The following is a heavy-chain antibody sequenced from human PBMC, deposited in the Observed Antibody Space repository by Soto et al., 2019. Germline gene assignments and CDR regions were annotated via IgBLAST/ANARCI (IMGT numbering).Heavy chain of an antibody. D-gene: IGHD2-21*02. Sequence: SETLSLTCSISGGSISGYHWNWIRQPPGKGLEWIGSIYYSGSTYYNPSLKSRVTVSVDTSKNQFSLKLSSVTAADTAVYYCARHPSDFWFDPWGQGTLVTVSS. CDR1: GGSISGYH. CDR2: IYYSGST. V-gene: IGHV4-39*01. J-gene: IGHJ5*02. CDR3: ARHPSDFWFDP.